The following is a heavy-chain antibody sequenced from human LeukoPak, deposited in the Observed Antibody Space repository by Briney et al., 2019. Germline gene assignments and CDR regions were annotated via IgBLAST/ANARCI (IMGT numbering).Heavy chain of an antibody. J-gene: IGHJ3*02. CDR1: GFTFSSYG. CDR2: IRYDGSNK. D-gene: IGHD2-8*01. V-gene: IGHV3-30*02. Sequence: GGSLRLSCAASGFTFSSYGMHWVRQAPGKGLEWVAFIRYDGSNKYYADSVKGRFTISRDNSKNTLYLQMNSLRAEDTAVYYCAKDLTMVYEIRAFDIWGQGTMVTVSS. CDR3: AKDLTMVYEIRAFDI.